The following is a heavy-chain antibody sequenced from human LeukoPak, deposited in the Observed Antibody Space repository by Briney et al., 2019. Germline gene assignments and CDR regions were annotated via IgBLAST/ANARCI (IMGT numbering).Heavy chain of an antibody. J-gene: IGHJ4*02. CDR2: ISSNGGST. D-gene: IGHD2-15*01. V-gene: IGHV3-64*01. CDR1: GFTFSSYA. CDR3: AGAETYAWAVVAYYFDY. Sequence: GGSLRLSCAASGFTFSSYAMHWVRQAPGKGLEYVSGISSNGGSTYYANSVKGRFTISRDNSKNTLYLQMGSLRAEDMAVYYCAGAETYAWAVVAYYFDYWGQGTLVTVSS.